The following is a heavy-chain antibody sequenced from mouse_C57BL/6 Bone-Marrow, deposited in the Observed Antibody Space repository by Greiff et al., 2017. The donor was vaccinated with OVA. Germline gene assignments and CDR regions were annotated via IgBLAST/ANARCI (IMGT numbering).Heavy chain of an antibody. CDR2: INPNNGGT. Sequence: EVQLQQSGPELVKPGASVKMSCKASGYTFTDYNMHWVKQSHGKSLEWIGYINPNNGGTSYNQKFKGKATLTVNKSSSPAYMELRSLTSEDSAVYYCARRGIYYDYAAYWGQGTLVTVSA. D-gene: IGHD2-4*01. CDR3: ARRGIYYDYAAY. CDR1: GYTFTDYN. J-gene: IGHJ3*01. V-gene: IGHV1-22*01.